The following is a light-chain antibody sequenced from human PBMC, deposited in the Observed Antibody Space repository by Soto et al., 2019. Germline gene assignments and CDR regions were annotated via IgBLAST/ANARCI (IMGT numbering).Light chain of an antibody. CDR3: QQYNNWLIN. J-gene: IGKJ5*01. CDR2: GAS. CDR1: QSVSSN. V-gene: IGKV3-15*01. Sequence: EIVMTQSPATLSVSPGERATLSCRASQSVSSNLAWYQQKPGQAPRLLIYGASTRATGISARFSGSGSGTEFTLTLSSLQSEDFAVYYFQQYNNWLINFGQGTRLEIK.